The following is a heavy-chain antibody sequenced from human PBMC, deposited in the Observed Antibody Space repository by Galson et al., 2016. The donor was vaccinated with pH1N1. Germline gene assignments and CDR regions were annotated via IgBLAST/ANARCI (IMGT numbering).Heavy chain of an antibody. CDR3: AKDRLVFIWFGESTVDF. Sequence: SLRLSCAASGFSFSSFGMHWVRQAPGKGLEWVAVISYDGSDQYYADSVKGRFTISRDNPKNTLYLQMNSLRAEDTAVYHCAKDRLVFIWFGESTVDFWGQGTLVTVSS. J-gene: IGHJ4*02. V-gene: IGHV3-30*18. D-gene: IGHD3-10*01. CDR1: GFSFSSFG. CDR2: ISYDGSDQ.